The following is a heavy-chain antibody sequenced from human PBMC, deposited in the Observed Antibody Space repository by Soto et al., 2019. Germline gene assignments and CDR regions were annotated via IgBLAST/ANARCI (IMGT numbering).Heavy chain of an antibody. CDR3: ARGPWRDRTSGNGMDV. D-gene: IGHD1-1*01. Sequence: GGSLRLSCAASGFTFSSYATHWVRQAPGKGLEWVSVISYDGSNKYYADSVKGRFTISRDNSKNTLYLQMNSLRAEDTAVYYCARGPWRDRTSGNGMDVWGQGTTVTVSS. CDR2: ISYDGSNK. V-gene: IGHV3-30-3*01. J-gene: IGHJ6*02. CDR1: GFTFSSYA.